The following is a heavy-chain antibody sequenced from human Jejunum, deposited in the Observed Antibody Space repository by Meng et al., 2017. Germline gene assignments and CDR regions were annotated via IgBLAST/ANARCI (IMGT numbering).Heavy chain of an antibody. CDR3: ARVELGLALDY. J-gene: IGHJ4*02. Sequence: LRLAGSGPGLVKPSEPLSLTCSVSGGSFSSSSDNGAWIRQSAGKGLEWIGSMTYSGTAYYTPSLKSRVTMSGDTPKNQFSLRLTSVTAADTAVYYCARVELGLALDYWGQGALVTVSS. V-gene: IGHV4-39*07. CDR1: GGSFSSSSDN. D-gene: IGHD1-7*01. CDR2: MTYSGTA.